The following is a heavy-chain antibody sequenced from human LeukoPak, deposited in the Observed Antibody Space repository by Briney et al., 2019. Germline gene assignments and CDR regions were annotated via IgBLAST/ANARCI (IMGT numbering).Heavy chain of an antibody. D-gene: IGHD5-12*01. V-gene: IGHV3-30*04. CDR1: GFTFSSFS. CDR3: ARAAAAGRIVASFGY. J-gene: IGHJ4*02. Sequence: GGSLRLSCAASGFTFSSFSMHWVRQAPGKGLEWGAIVSCDGSKKYYADSGEGRFTTYRDNSTSPAYLQITSRRTEETVWIYCARAAAAGRIVASFGYWGQGTLVTVSS. CDR2: VSCDGSKK.